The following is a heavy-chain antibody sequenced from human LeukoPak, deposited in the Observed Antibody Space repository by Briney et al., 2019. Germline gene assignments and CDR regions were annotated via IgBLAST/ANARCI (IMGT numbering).Heavy chain of an antibody. Sequence: SETLSLTCTVSGGSISSYYWSWIRQPPGKGLEWIGYIYYSGSTNYNPSLKSRVTISVDTSKNQFSLKLSSVTAADTAVYYCAREGGIRDGYIEVWGQGTLVTVSS. J-gene: IGHJ4*02. D-gene: IGHD5-24*01. V-gene: IGHV4-59*01. CDR1: GGSISSYY. CDR2: IYYSGST. CDR3: AREGGIRDGYIEV.